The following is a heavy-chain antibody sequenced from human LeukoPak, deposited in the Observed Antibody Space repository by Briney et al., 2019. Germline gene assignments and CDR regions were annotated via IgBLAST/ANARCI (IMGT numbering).Heavy chain of an antibody. CDR2: ISGGGSSTYYA. D-gene: IGHD3-16*02. V-gene: IGHV3-23*01. CDR3: ASHAYDYVWGSYRQFDY. CDR1: GFTFSSYA. Sequence: GGSLRLSCAASGFTFSSYAMSWVRQAPGKGLEWVSAISGGGSSTYYAYYADSVKGRFTISRDSSKNTLFLQMNSLRAEDTAVYYCASHAYDYVWGSYRQFDYWGQGTLVTVYS. J-gene: IGHJ4*02.